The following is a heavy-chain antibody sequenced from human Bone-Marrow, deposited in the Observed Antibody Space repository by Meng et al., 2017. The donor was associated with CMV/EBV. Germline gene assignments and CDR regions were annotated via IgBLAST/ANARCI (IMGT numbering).Heavy chain of an antibody. D-gene: IGHD4-17*01. J-gene: IGHJ6*02. CDR1: GFTFSSFE. V-gene: IGHV3-48*03. CDR3: AKDRNDYGDYYYGMDV. CDR2: ISGTGNTI. Sequence: GESLKISCAASGFTFSSFEMNWVRQAPGKGLEWVSHISGTGNTIYYADSVKGRFTISRDNSKNTLYLQMNSLRAEDTAVYYCAKDRNDYGDYYYGMDVWGQGTTVTVSS.